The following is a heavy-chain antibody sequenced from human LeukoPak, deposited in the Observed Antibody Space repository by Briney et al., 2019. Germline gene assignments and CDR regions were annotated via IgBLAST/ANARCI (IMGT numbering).Heavy chain of an antibody. CDR2: LIPTFGTA. J-gene: IGHJ4*02. V-gene: IGHV1-69*13. D-gene: IGHD3-22*01. Sequence: GASVKVSCKASAGTFSSYAISWVRQAPGQRLESIRGLIPTFGTANYAQKFQGRVTITADESTCTAYVELSILRSEDTAVYYCARADSYDSSGYLFDYWGQGTLVTVSS. CDR3: ARADSYDSSGYLFDY. CDR1: AGTFSSYA.